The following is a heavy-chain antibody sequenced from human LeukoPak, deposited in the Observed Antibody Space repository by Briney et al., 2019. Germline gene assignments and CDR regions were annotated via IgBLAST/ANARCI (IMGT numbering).Heavy chain of an antibody. D-gene: IGHD6-6*01. CDR2: AHASGPT. V-gene: IGHV4-4*09. J-gene: IGHJ4*02. CDR3: ARHDAGIAARPFDN. CDR1: GGSISTYY. Sequence: SETLSLTCSVAGGSISTYYWSWSRRPPGKGLEWIAYAHASGPTNYNPSLKSRISISVDTSKNQFSLKLSSLTTADTAVYYYARHDAGIAARPFDNWGQGTLVTVSS.